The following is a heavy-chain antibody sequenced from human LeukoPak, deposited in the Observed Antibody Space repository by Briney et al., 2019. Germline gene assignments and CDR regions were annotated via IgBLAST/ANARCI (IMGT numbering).Heavy chain of an antibody. D-gene: IGHD1-1*01. V-gene: IGHV4-34*01. J-gene: IGHJ3*02. CDR1: GGSFSGYY. CDR3: ARVAGAFDI. CDR2: INHSGST. Sequence: SETLSLTCAVYGGSFSGYYWGWIRQPPGKGLEWIGEINHSGSTNYNPSLKSRVTISVDTSKNQFSLNLSALTAADTALYYCARVAGAFDIWGQGTMVTVSS.